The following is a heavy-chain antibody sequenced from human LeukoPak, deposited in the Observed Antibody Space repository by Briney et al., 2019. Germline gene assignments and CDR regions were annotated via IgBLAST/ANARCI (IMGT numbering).Heavy chain of an antibody. CDR1: GFTFSSWG. D-gene: IGHD2-2*01. J-gene: IGHJ4*02. V-gene: IGHV3-33*01. Sequence: PGRSLRLSCAASGFTFSSWGMHWVRQAPGKGLEWVAVIWYDGSNKYYADSVKGRFTISRDNSKNTLYLQMNSLRGEDTAVYYCARVRYCSSTSCYLLDCWGQGTLVTVSS. CDR3: ARVRYCSSTSCYLLDC. CDR2: IWYDGSNK.